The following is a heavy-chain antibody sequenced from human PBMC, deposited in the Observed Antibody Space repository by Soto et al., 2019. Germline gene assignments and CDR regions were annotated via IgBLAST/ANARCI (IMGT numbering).Heavy chain of an antibody. CDR3: ARPSCGWYQASPVNY. J-gene: IGHJ4*02. CDR1: GGAISRSSYY. V-gene: IGHV4-39*01. Sequence: SETLSLTWTVSGGAISRSSYYWGWIRKKTGKGLEWIGSIYYSGSTYYKPSLKSRDTISVDTYKNQFSLKQSSVTAAETAEYYFARPSCGWYQASPVNYCPQGTLVTVSA. D-gene: IGHD6-19*01. CDR2: IYYSGST.